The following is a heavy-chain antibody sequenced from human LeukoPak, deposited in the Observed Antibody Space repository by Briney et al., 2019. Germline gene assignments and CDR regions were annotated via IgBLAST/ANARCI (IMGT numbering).Heavy chain of an antibody. D-gene: IGHD2-15*01. CDR2: INHSGST. J-gene: IGHJ4*02. Sequence: SETLSLTCAVYGGSFSGCYWSWIRQPPGKGLEWIGEINHSGSTNYNPSLKSRVTISVDTSKNQFSLKLSSVTAADTAVYYCARGSVVVVAATVFDYWGQGTLVTVSS. CDR1: GGSFSGCY. CDR3: ARGSVVVVAATVFDY. V-gene: IGHV4-34*01.